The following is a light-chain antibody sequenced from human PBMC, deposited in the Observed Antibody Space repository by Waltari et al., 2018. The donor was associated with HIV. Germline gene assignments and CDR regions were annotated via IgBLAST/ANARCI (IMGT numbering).Light chain of an antibody. CDR2: YDR. CDR1: NSGSKS. J-gene: IGLJ2*01. Sequence: SYVLTQPPSVSVAPGKTARISCGGNNSGSKSVHWYQQKPGQAPVLVIYYDRDRPSGIPDRFSGSNAGNTATLTISRVEAGDEADYYCQVWDSSSDHRVFGGGTKLTVL. CDR3: QVWDSSSDHRV. V-gene: IGLV3-21*04.